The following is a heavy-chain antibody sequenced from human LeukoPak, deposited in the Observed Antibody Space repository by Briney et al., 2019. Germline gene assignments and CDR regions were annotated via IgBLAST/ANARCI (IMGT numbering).Heavy chain of an antibody. V-gene: IGHV3-7*03. Sequence: PGGSLRLSCAASGFTFSSYWMSWVRQAPGKGLEWVANIKQDGSEKYYVDSVKGRFTISRDNSKNTLYLQMNSLRAEDTAVYYCAKDRRGYSYGSATSNDYWGQGTLVTVSS. CDR1: GFTFSSYW. D-gene: IGHD5-18*01. CDR3: AKDRRGYSYGSATSNDY. CDR2: IKQDGSEK. J-gene: IGHJ4*02.